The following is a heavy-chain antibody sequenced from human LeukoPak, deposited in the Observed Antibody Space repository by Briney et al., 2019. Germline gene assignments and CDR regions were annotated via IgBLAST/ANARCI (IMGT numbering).Heavy chain of an antibody. CDR1: GYTFTGYY. V-gene: IGHV1-2*02. J-gene: IGHJ4*02. Sequence: ASVKVSCKSSGYTFTGYYMHWVRQAPGQGLEWMGWINPNSGGTNYAQKFQGRVTMTRDTSISTAYMELSRLRSDDTAVYYCARERGVSDPETTLDYWGQGTLVTVSS. CDR3: ARERGVSDPETTLDY. D-gene: IGHD6-13*01. CDR2: INPNSGGT.